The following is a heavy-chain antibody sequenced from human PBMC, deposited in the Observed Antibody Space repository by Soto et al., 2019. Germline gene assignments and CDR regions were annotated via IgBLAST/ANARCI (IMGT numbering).Heavy chain of an antibody. CDR3: ARDRGPDCSSTSCYAGSSYYYGMDV. CDR1: GFTFSSYA. D-gene: IGHD2-2*01. V-gene: IGHV3-30-3*01. Sequence: QVQLVESGGGVVQPGRSLRLSCAASGFTFSSYAMHWVRQAPGKGLEWVAVISYDGSNKYYADSVKGRFTISRDNSKNTLYLQMNSLRADDTAVYYCARDRGPDCSSTSCYAGSSYYYGMDVWGQGTTVTVSS. J-gene: IGHJ6*02. CDR2: ISYDGSNK.